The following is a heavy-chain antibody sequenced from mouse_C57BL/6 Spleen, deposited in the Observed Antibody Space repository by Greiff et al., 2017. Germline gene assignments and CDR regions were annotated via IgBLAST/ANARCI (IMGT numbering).Heavy chain of an antibody. CDR3: ARRDSNYFDD. J-gene: IGHJ2*01. V-gene: IGHV5-6*01. CDR1: GFTFSSYG. CDR2: ISSGGSYT. Sequence: EVQVVESGGDLVKPGGSLKLSCAASGFTFSSYGMSWVRQTPDKRLEWVATISSGGSYTYYPDSVKGRFTISRDNAKNTLYLQMSSLKSEDTAMYYCARRDSNYFDDWGQGTTLTVSS. D-gene: IGHD2-5*01.